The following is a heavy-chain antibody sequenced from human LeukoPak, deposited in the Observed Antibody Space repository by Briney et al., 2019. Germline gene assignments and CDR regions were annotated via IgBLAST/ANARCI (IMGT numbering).Heavy chain of an antibody. J-gene: IGHJ4*02. CDR1: GGSISSYY. CDR2: IYYSGST. V-gene: IGHV4-59*08. D-gene: IGHD5-24*01. CDR3: ARQEGYNHFDY. Sequence: PSEPLSLTCTVSGGSISSYYWSWIRQPPGKGLEWIGYIYYSGSTNYNPSLKSRVTISVDTSKNQFSLKLSSVTAADTAVYYCARQEGYNHFDYWGQGTLVTVSS.